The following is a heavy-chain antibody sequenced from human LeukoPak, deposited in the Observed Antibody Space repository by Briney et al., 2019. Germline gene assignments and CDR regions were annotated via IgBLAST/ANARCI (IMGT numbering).Heavy chain of an antibody. CDR3: ARDFREMATIERYYYYYMDV. V-gene: IGHV3-64*01. Sequence: PGGSLRLSCAASGFTFSSYAMHWVRQAPGKGLEYVSAISSNGGSTYYANSVKGRFTISRDNSKNTLYLQMGSLRAEDMAVYYCARDFREMATIERYYYYYMDVWGKGTTVTVSS. CDR2: ISSNGGST. CDR1: GFTFSSYA. D-gene: IGHD5-24*01. J-gene: IGHJ6*03.